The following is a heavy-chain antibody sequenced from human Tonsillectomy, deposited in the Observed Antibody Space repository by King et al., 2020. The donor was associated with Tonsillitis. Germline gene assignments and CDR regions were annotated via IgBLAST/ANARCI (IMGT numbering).Heavy chain of an antibody. Sequence: QLVQSGAEVKKSGASVKVSCKASGYSFTSYAISWVRQAPGQGLEWMGWISAYNGNTNYAQKLQDRVTMITDTSTNTAYMELRSLRSADTAVYYCARDSLLSFGVAGYYFDYWGQGTLVTVSS. CDR2: ISAYNGNT. J-gene: IGHJ4*02. V-gene: IGHV1-18*04. D-gene: IGHD3-10*01. CDR3: ARDSLLSFGVAGYYFDY. CDR1: GYSFTSYA.